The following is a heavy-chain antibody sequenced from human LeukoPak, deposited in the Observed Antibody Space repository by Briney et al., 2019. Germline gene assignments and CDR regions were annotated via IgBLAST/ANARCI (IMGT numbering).Heavy chain of an antibody. V-gene: IGHV3-11*04. D-gene: IGHD3-22*01. J-gene: IGHJ4*02. CDR3: ARVTLDYYDSSGYYNFDY. CDR1: GFTFSDYY. Sequence: GGSLRLSCAASGFTFSDYYMSWIRQAPGKGLEWVSYISSSGSTIYYADSVKGRFTISRDNAKNTLYLQMNSLRAEDTAVYYCARVTLDYYDSSGYYNFDYWGQGTLVTVSS. CDR2: ISSSGSTI.